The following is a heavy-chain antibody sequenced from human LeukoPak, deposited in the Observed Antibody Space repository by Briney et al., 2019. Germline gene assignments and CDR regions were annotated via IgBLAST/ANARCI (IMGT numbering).Heavy chain of an antibody. CDR1: GFTFSSYA. CDR2: ISYDGSNK. J-gene: IGHJ4*02. V-gene: IGHV3-30-3*01. Sequence: GGSLRLSCAASGFTFSSYAMHWVRQAPGKGLEWVAVISYDGSNKYYADSVKGRFTISRDNSKNTLYLQMNSLRAEDTAVYYCARDALYYDFWSGYYLYWGQGTLVTVSS. CDR3: ARDALYYDFWSGYYLY. D-gene: IGHD3-3*01.